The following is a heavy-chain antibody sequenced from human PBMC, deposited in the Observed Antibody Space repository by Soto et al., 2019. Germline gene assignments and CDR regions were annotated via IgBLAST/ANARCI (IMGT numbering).Heavy chain of an antibody. CDR2: IYYGGGT. J-gene: IGHJ4*02. CDR3: ASQYYYDSSGSQTFDY. D-gene: IGHD3-22*01. CDR1: GGSISSYD. Sequence: PSETLSLTCTVSGGSISSYDWNWIRQPPGKGLEWIGDIYYGGGTNYNPSLKSRVTLSVDTSKNQFSLKLSSVTAADTAVYYCASQYYYDSSGSQTFDYWGQGTQVTVS. V-gene: IGHV4-59*01.